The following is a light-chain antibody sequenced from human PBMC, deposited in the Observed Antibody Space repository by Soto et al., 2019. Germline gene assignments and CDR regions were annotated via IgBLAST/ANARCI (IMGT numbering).Light chain of an antibody. V-gene: IGLV1-51*01. CDR3: AQWEDTVSAAV. Sequence: QSVLTQPPSVSAAPGQKVTISCSGSSSNIGKSHVSWYQHLPGTAPKLLIYDNHKRPSGIPDRLYGSKSGTAATLGITGLQSGEEAVYTSAQWEDTVSAAVFGPGTKLTAL. J-gene: IGLJ1*01. CDR1: SSNIGKSH. CDR2: DNH.